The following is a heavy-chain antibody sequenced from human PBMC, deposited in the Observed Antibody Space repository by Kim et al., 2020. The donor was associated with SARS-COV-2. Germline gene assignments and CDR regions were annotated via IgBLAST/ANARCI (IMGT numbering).Heavy chain of an antibody. D-gene: IGHD1-1*01. V-gene: IGHV3-74*01. J-gene: IGHJ5*02. CDR2: INSDGSGT. CDR1: GFTFNNYW. Sequence: GGSLRLSCAACGFTFNNYWMHWVRQAPGKGLEWVSHINSDGSGTSYADSLKGRFTISRDNAENMVYLQMSSLRAEDTAVYYCVRDNIQLGDPWGQGTLVIVSA. CDR3: VRDNIQLGDP.